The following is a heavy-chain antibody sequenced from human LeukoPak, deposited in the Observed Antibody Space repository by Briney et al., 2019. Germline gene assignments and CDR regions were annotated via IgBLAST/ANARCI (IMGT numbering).Heavy chain of an antibody. Sequence: PGRSLRLSCAASGFTFSSYAMHWVRQAPGKGLEWVAVISYDGSNKYYADSVKGRFTISRDNSKNTLYLQMNSLRAEDTAVYYCARDRSIVVVTATNWFDTWGQGTLVTVSS. CDR2: ISYDGSNK. J-gene: IGHJ5*02. V-gene: IGHV3-30*04. D-gene: IGHD2-21*02. CDR3: ARDRSIVVVTATNWFDT. CDR1: GFTFSSYA.